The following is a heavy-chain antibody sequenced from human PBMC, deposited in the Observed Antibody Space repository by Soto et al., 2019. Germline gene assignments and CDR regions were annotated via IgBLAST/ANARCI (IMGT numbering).Heavy chain of an antibody. J-gene: IGHJ3*02. CDR1: GFTFSSYG. Sequence: QVQLVESGGGVVQPGRSLRLSCAASGFTFSSYGMHWVRQAPGKGLEWVEVIWYDGSNKYYADSVKGRFTISRDNSKNTLYLQMNSLRAEDTAVYYCARGLWFGEFDAFDIWGQGTMVTVSS. D-gene: IGHD3-10*01. CDR2: IWYDGSNK. V-gene: IGHV3-33*01. CDR3: ARGLWFGEFDAFDI.